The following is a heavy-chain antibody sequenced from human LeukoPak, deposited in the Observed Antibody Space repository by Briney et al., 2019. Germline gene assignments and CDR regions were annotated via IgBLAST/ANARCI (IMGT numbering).Heavy chain of an antibody. V-gene: IGHV3-48*03. D-gene: IGHD5-18*01. Sequence: GGPLRLSCAASGFTFSSYEMHWLRQAPGKGLEWISYISSSGSSIYYADSVKGRFTISRDNGKNSLYLQMNSLRAEDTAVYYCARVHYNTAMVDIDYWGQGTLVTVSS. CDR2: ISSSGSSI. CDR1: GFTFSSYE. J-gene: IGHJ4*02. CDR3: ARVHYNTAMVDIDY.